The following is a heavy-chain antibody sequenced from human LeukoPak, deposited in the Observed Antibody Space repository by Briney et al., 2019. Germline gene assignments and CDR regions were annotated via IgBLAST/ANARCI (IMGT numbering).Heavy chain of an antibody. J-gene: IGHJ4*02. CDR2: IYSGGST. CDR3: ARGLGSYGSGSYFSGY. CDR1: GFTVSSNY. V-gene: IGHV3-66*01. Sequence: GGSLRLSCAASGFTVSSNYMSWVRQAPGKGLEWVSVIYSGGSTYYADSVKGRFTISRDNSKNALYLQMNSLRAEDTAVYYCARGLGSYGSGSYFSGYWGQGTLVTVSS. D-gene: IGHD3-10*01.